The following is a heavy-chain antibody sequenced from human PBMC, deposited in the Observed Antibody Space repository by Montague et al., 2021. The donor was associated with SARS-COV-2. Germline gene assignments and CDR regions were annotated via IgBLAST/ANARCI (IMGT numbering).Heavy chain of an antibody. D-gene: IGHD3-3*01. J-gene: IGHJ5*02. CDR1: GGSISNSSYY. CDR2: IYYSGST. V-gene: IGHV4-39*01. Sequence: SETLSLTCTVSGGSISNSSYYWGWIRQPPGKGLEWIGSIYYSGSTYYNPSLKSRVTISVDTSKNQFSLKLSSVTAADTAVYYCARSINLYDFWSGYYQGWFDPWGQGTLVTVSS. CDR3: ARSINLYDFWSGYYQGWFDP.